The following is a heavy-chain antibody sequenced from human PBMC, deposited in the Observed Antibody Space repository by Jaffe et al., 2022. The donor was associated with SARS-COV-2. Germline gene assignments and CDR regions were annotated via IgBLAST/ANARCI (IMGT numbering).Heavy chain of an antibody. D-gene: IGHD6-19*01. V-gene: IGHV3-21*01. J-gene: IGHJ5*02. CDR2: ISSSSSYI. CDR3: AREVSGPAEGWFDP. CDR1: GFTFSSYS. Sequence: EVQLVESGGGLVKPGGSLRLSCAASGFTFSSYSMNWVRQAPGKGLEWVSSISSSSSYIYYADSVKGRFTISRDNAKNSLYLQMNSLRAEDTAVYYCAREVSGPAEGWFDPWGQGTLVTVSS.